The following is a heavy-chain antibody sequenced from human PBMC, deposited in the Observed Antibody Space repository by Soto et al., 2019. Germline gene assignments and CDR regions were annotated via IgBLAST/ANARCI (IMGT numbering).Heavy chain of an antibody. CDR1: GFTFSSFA. CDR3: ARDMGYSYSYGFDY. J-gene: IGHJ4*02. D-gene: IGHD5-18*01. Sequence: PGGSLRLSCAASGFTFSSFAMHWVRQAPGRGLEWVAVISYDGSNKYYADSVKGRFTISRDNSKNTLYLQMNSLRAEDTAVYYCARDMGYSYSYGFDYWGQGTLVTVSS. CDR2: ISYDGSNK. V-gene: IGHV3-30-3*01.